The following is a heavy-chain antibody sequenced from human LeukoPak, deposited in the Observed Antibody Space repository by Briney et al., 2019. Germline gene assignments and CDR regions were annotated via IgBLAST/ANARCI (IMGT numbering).Heavy chain of an antibody. D-gene: IGHD6-13*01. J-gene: IGHJ4*02. CDR1: GYTFTGYY. V-gene: IGHV1-2*02. Sequence: ASVRVSCKASGYTFTGYYMHWVRQAPGQGLEWMGWINPNSGGTNYAQKFQGRVTMTRDTSISTAYMELSRLRSDDTAVYYCARIPSLIAAAGTGFDYWGQGTLVTVSS. CDR2: INPNSGGT. CDR3: ARIPSLIAAAGTGFDY.